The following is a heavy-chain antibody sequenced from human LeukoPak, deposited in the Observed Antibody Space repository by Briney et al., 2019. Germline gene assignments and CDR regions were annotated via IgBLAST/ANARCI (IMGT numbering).Heavy chain of an antibody. CDR2: INPSGGST. D-gene: IGHD5-24*01. J-gene: IGHJ4*02. V-gene: IGHV1-46*01. CDR1: GYSFTNYY. Sequence: ASVKVSCRASGYSFTNYYMHWVRQAPGQGLEWMGIINPSGGSTTYAQKFQRRVTMTRDTSTSTVYMELSSLRSEDTAVYYCARNRWLDYWGQGTLVTVSS. CDR3: ARNRWLDY.